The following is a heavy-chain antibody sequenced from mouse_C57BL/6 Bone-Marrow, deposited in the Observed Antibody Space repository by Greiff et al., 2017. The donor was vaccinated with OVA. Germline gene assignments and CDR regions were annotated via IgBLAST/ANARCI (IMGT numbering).Heavy chain of an antibody. CDR1: GYAFSSSW. CDR2: IYPGDGDT. Sequence: VKLQESGPELVKPGASVKISCKASGYAFSSSWMNWVKQRPGKGLEWIGRIYPGDGDTNYNGKFKGKATLTADKSSSTAYMQLSSLTSEDSAVYFCARSLITTVVDYWGQGTTLTVSS. V-gene: IGHV1-82*01. CDR3: ARSLITTVVDY. D-gene: IGHD1-1*01. J-gene: IGHJ2*01.